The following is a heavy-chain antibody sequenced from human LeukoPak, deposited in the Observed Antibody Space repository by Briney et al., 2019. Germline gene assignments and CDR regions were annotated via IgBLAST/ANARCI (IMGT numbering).Heavy chain of an antibody. D-gene: IGHD1-14*01. CDR3: ARGNRHYYYYYYMDV. V-gene: IGHV1-69*01. CDR1: GGTFSSYA. J-gene: IGHJ6*03. Sequence: SVKVSCKASGGTFSSYAISWVRQAPGQGLEWMGGIIPIFGTANYAQKFQGRVTITADESTSTAYMELSSLRSEDTAVHYCARGNRHYYYYYYMDVWGKGTTVTVSS. CDR2: IIPIFGTA.